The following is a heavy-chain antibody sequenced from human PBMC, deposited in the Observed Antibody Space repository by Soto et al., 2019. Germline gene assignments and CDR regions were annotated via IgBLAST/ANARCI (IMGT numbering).Heavy chain of an antibody. CDR1: GFTFTSYA. J-gene: IGHJ4*02. CDR3: ARVPPWGNSAGDYYIQHYDS. Sequence: ASVKVSCKSSGFTFTSYAIHWLRQAPGQRPQWMGWINGGSGNTKYSQDFQGRVTFTRDTFAATAYLELSSLRSEDTAVYYCARVPPWGNSAGDYYIQHYDSWGQGTPVTVSS. D-gene: IGHD3-10*01. V-gene: IGHV1-3*01. CDR2: INGGSGNT.